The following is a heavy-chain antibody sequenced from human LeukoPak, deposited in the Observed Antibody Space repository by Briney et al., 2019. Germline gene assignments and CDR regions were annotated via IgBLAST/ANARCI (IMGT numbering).Heavy chain of an antibody. CDR2: IHFIGIT. CDR1: GGSISSSSYY. V-gene: IGHV4-39*07. D-gene: IGHD3-16*01. CDR3: ARIKKGDYMDV. J-gene: IGHJ6*03. Sequence: SETLSLTCTVSGGSISSSSYYWGWIRQPPGKGLEWIGSIHFIGITYYNPSLKSRITISVDTSKNQSSLKLNSVIAAGTAVYYCARIKKGDYMDVWGKGTTVTVSS.